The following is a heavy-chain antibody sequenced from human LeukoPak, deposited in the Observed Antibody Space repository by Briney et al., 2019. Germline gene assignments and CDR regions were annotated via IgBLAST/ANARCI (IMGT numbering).Heavy chain of an antibody. D-gene: IGHD1-26*01. Sequence: PGGSLRLSCAAPGFTLSNAYMSWLRQGPGQGLEWVSRIKNKTKGRRRDYAAPVKGRFTISRDDSKNTLYLQMNSLKTEDTAVYYCTTTIVGVTTWFDPWGQGTLVTVSS. V-gene: IGHV3-15*01. CDR2: IKNKTKGRRR. CDR3: TTTIVGVTTWFDP. CDR1: GFTLSNAY. J-gene: IGHJ5*02.